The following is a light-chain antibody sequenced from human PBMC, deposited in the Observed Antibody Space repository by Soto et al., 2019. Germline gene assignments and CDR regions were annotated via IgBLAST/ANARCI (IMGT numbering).Light chain of an antibody. Sequence: EIVLTQSPATLSLSPGERATLSCRASQSVSSYLAWYQQKPGQAPRLLIYDASNRATGIPARFSGSGSATDFTLTISSLEPEDFAVYYCQQRNNWPRGTFGQGTRLEMK. CDR2: DAS. CDR3: QQRNNWPRGT. J-gene: IGKJ5*01. V-gene: IGKV3-11*01. CDR1: QSVSSY.